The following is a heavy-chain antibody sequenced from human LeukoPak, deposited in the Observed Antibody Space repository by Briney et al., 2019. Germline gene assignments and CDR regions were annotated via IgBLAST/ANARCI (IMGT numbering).Heavy chain of an antibody. J-gene: IGHJ3*02. Sequence: GGSLRLSCSVSGFTYNSYTMLWVRQSPGKGLEYVSAISCNGDSTYYVDSVKGRFTISRDNSKNTLSLQMSSLRVEDTAVYYFVKGERSGWYGAFDIWGQGRMDTVSS. CDR1: GFTYNSYT. V-gene: IGHV3-64D*06. CDR2: ISCNGDST. D-gene: IGHD6-19*01. CDR3: VKGERSGWYGAFDI.